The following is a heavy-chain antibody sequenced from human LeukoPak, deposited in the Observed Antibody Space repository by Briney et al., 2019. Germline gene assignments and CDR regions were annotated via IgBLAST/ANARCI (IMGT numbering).Heavy chain of an antibody. D-gene: IGHD3-22*01. Sequence: PSETLSLTCTVSGGSISSYYWSWIRQPPGKGLEWIGYIYYSGSTNYNPSLKSRVTISVDTSKNQFSLKLSSVTAADTAVYYCARVGSSGYYYAGRFDYWGQGTLVTVSS. CDR2: IYYSGST. CDR3: ARVGSSGYYYAGRFDY. J-gene: IGHJ4*02. V-gene: IGHV4-59*01. CDR1: GGSISSYY.